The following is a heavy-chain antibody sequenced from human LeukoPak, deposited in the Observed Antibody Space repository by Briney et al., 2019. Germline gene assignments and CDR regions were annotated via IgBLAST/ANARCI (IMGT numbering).Heavy chain of an antibody. CDR2: INPNSGGT. D-gene: IGHD3-22*01. V-gene: IGHV1-2*02. Sequence: ASVKVSCKASGYTFSDYYMHWVRQAPGQGLEWMGWINPNSGGTNYAQKFQGRVTMTRDMSISTAYMEVSRLTSDDTAVYYCARATIADSSTYYIDYWAWEPWSPSPQ. J-gene: IGHJ4*02. CDR1: GYTFSDYY. CDR3: ARATIADSSTYYIDY.